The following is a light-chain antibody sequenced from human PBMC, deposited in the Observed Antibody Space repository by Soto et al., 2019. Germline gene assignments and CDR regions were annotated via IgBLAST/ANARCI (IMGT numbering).Light chain of an antibody. CDR3: QQYNNWPWT. Sequence: EIVMTQSPATLSVSPGGRATLSCRASQSISDTLAWYQQKPGQAPRLLIYSASRRATGVPGRFSGSGSGTDFTLTISSQQSEDLAVYYCQQYNNWPWTFGQGTKVEIK. CDR2: SAS. J-gene: IGKJ1*01. CDR1: QSISDT. V-gene: IGKV3-15*01.